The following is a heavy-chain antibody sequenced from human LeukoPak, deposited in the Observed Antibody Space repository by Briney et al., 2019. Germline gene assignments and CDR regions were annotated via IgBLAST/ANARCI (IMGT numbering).Heavy chain of an antibody. CDR1: GYTLTELS. CDR3: AAPSGYYTSRDAFGI. V-gene: IGHV1-24*01. CDR2: FDPEDGET. Sequence: ASVKVSCKVSGYTLTELSMHWVRQAPGKGLEWMGGFDPEDGETIYVQRFQGRVTMAEDTSTDTAYMELSSLRSEDTAVYYCAAPSGYYTSRDAFGIWGQGTMVTVSS. D-gene: IGHD3-3*01. J-gene: IGHJ3*02.